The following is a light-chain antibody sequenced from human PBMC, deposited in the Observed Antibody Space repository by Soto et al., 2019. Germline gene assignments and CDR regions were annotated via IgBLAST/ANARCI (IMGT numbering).Light chain of an antibody. CDR3: CSYAGDYTFVV. Sequence: QSALTQPRSVSGSPGQSVTISCTGTSSDVGRYNYVSWYQQHPGKAPKGIIYDVTKRPSGVPDRFSGSKSGNTASLTISGLQAEDEADYYCCSYAGDYTFVVFGGGTKLTVL. V-gene: IGLV2-11*01. CDR1: SSDVGRYNY. J-gene: IGLJ3*02. CDR2: DVT.